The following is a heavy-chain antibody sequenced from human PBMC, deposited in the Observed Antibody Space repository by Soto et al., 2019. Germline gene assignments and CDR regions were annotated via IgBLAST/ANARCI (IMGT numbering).Heavy chain of an antibody. D-gene: IGHD3-22*01. CDR1: GFTLSNYG. V-gene: IGHV3-33*01. CDR2: MWSDGTTK. Sequence: QVQLVESGGGVVQPGRSLRLSCAASGFTLSNYGMHWVRQAPGKGLDWVAVMWSDGTTKFYADSVKGRFTLSRDNSKNTLYLQMDSLRAEDTAVYYCARDPYDNSGSYFNAPFDYWGQGTLATVSS. CDR3: ARDPYDNSGSYFNAPFDY. J-gene: IGHJ4*02.